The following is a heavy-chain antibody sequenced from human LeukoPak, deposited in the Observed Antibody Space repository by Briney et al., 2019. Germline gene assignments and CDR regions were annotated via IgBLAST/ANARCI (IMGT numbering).Heavy chain of an antibody. CDR2: MNPTTGNA. CDR1: GYSFTGFD. Sequence: ASVKVSCKASGYSFTGFDINWVRQATGQRLEWMGWMNPTTGNAGYARNFQGRVTMTRNTSITTAYMELSSLRSDDTAFYYCARVRGSYYFDSWGQGSLVTVSS. D-gene: IGHD1-26*01. CDR3: ARVRGSYYFDS. V-gene: IGHV1-8*01. J-gene: IGHJ4*02.